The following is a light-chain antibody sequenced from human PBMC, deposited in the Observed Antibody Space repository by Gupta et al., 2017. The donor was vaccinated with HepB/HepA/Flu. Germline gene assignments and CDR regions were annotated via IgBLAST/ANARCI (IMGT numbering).Light chain of an antibody. CDR2: DAF. V-gene: IGKV3-11*01. CDR3: QQRRSWPVT. Sequence: EIVLTQSPATLSLSPGDRATLSCRASQSVSNYLAWYQQKPGQAPRLLIYDAFKRATGIPARFSGSGSETDFTLTISSLEPEDFAVYYCQQRRSWPVTFGQGTRLEIE. CDR1: QSVSNY. J-gene: IGKJ5*01.